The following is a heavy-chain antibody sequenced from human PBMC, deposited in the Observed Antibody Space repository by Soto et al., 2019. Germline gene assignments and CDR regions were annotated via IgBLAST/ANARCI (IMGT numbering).Heavy chain of an antibody. V-gene: IGHV1-69*06. CDR1: GGTFSSYA. J-gene: IGHJ6*02. D-gene: IGHD1-1*01. CDR3: ARCQFSYVQNYYYYYAMDV. Sequence: SVKVSCKASGGTFSSYAISWVRQAPGQGLEWMGGIVPVFGATKYAQKFQDRVTVTADKSTSTAYMELSSLTSEDTAVYYCARCQFSYVQNYYYYYAMDVWGQGTTVTVSS. CDR2: IVPVFGAT.